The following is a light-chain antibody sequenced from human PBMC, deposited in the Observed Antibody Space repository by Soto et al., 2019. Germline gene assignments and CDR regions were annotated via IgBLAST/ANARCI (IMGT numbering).Light chain of an antibody. Sequence: DIPMTQSPSSLSASVGDRVTITCRASQSISSYLNWYQQKPGKAPKVLIFAAASLQSGVPSRFRGSGSGTDFTLTISSLQPEDFATYYCQQSYSSPLTFGGGTKVDIK. V-gene: IGKV1-39*01. CDR1: QSISSY. CDR3: QQSYSSPLT. J-gene: IGKJ4*01. CDR2: AAA.